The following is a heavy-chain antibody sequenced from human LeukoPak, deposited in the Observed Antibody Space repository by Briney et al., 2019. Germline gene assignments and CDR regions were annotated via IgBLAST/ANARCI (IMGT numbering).Heavy chain of an antibody. CDR1: GFTFSSYG. Sequence: GGSLRLSCAASGFTFSSYGMSWVRQAPGKGLEWVSAISGSGGSTYYADSVKGRFTISRDNSKNTLYLQMNSLRAEDTAVYYCAKDQEYSSSFDYWGQGTLVTVSS. CDR3: AKDQEYSSSFDY. J-gene: IGHJ4*02. D-gene: IGHD6-6*01. V-gene: IGHV3-23*01. CDR2: ISGSGGST.